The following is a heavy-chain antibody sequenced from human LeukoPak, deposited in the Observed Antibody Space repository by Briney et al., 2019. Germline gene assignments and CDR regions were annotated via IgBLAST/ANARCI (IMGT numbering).Heavy chain of an antibody. CDR3: ARDVDIVATIPGY. J-gene: IGHJ4*02. CDR2: INPNSGGT. D-gene: IGHD5-12*01. V-gene: IGHV1-2*02. CDR1: GYTSTGYY. Sequence: GASVKVSCKASGYTSTGYYMHWVRQAPGQGLEWMGWINPNSGGTNYAQKFQGRVTMTRDTSISTAYMELSRLRSDDTAVYYCARDVDIVATIPGYWGQGALVTVSS.